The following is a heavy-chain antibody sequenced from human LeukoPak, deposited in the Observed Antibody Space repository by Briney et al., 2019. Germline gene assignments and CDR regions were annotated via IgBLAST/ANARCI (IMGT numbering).Heavy chain of an antibody. V-gene: IGHV3-21*01. Sequence: TGGSLRLSCAASGFTFSSYSMNWVRQAPGKGLEWVSSISSSSSYIYYADSVKGRFTISRDNANNSLYLQMSSLRAEDTAVYYCARWLQTRYYMDVWGKGTTVTVSS. CDR1: GFTFSSYS. D-gene: IGHD5-24*01. J-gene: IGHJ6*03. CDR2: ISSSSSYI. CDR3: ARWLQTRYYMDV.